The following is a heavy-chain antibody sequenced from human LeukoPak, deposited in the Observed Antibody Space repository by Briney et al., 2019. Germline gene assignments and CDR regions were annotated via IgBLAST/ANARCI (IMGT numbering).Heavy chain of an antibody. D-gene: IGHD6-19*01. CDR1: GFTFSDYY. CDR2: ISSSGSTI. J-gene: IGHJ4*02. Sequence: PGGSLRPSCAASGFTFSDYYMSWIRQAPGKGLEWVSYISSSGSTIYYADSVKGRFTISRDNAKNSLYLQMNSLRAEDTAVYYCACSSGIAVAGTMNDYWGQGTLVTVSS. V-gene: IGHV3-11*04. CDR3: ACSSGIAVAGTMNDY.